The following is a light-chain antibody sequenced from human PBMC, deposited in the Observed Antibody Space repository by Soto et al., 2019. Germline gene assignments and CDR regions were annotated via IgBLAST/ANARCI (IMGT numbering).Light chain of an antibody. CDR3: QTWGTGIRV. CDR2: LNSDGSH. Sequence: QPVLTQSPSASASLGASVTLTGTLSSGHSSYAIASHQQQPEKGPRYLMKLNSDGSHSKGDGIPDRFSGSSSGAERYLTISSLQSEDEADYYCQTWGTGIRVFGGGTKLPVL. CDR1: SGHSSYA. J-gene: IGLJ3*02. V-gene: IGLV4-69*01.